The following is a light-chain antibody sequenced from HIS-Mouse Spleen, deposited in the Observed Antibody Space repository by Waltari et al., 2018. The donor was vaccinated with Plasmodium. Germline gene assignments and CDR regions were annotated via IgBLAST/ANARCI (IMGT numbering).Light chain of an antibody. V-gene: IGKV3-15*01. CDR1: QSVSSN. Sequence: EIVMTQSPATLSVSPGERATLSCRASQSVSSNLAWYQQKPGQAPRLLIYGASTRATRNPAWFRARGSSTQFTLTIISTQSEYFAVYYCPQYNTRPPYPFGHGTKLEI. CDR3: PQYNTRPPYP. CDR2: GAS. J-gene: IGKJ2*01.